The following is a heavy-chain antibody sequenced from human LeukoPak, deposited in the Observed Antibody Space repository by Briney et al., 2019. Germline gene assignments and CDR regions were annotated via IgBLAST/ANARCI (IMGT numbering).Heavy chain of an antibody. V-gene: IGHV1-8*01. D-gene: IGHD3-10*01. CDR1: GYTFTSYD. J-gene: IGHJ5*02. CDR2: MNPTSGNT. CDR3: ARGEGYGSGSYFHWFDP. Sequence: ASVKVSCKASGYTFTSYDINWVRQATGQGLEWMGWMNPTSGNTGYAQKFQGRVTMTRNTSISTVYMELSSLRSEDTAVYYCARGEGYGSGSYFHWFDPWGQGTLVTVSS.